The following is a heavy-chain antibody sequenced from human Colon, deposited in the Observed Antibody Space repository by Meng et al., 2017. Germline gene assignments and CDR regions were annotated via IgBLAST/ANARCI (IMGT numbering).Heavy chain of an antibody. CDR1: GFTFTYAW. CDR2: IKSKTDGETT. CDR3: TTPRDLYDSTGFDF. Sequence: GESLKISCAASGFTFTYAWMTWVRQAPGKGLEWVGRIKSKTDGETTDYSAPVKGRFTISRDDSKNTLFLQMSSLKTVDTAVYSCTTPRDLYDSTGFDFWGQGTLVTVSS. D-gene: IGHD3-22*01. V-gene: IGHV3-15*01. J-gene: IGHJ4*02.